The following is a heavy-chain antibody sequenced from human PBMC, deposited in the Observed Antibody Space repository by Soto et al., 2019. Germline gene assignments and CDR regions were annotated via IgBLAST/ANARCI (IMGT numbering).Heavy chain of an antibody. CDR3: ARDSVVDDY. D-gene: IGHD2-15*01. Sequence: VQLVESGGGVVQPGRSLRLSCAASGFTFSSYYMHWVRQAPGKGLEWVAVTSFDGSKKYYAGSVKGRFTISRDNSKNTLSLQMSSLRAEDTAVYYCARDSVVDDYWGQGTLVTVSS. J-gene: IGHJ4*02. V-gene: IGHV3-30*03. CDR1: GFTFSSYY. CDR2: TSFDGSKK.